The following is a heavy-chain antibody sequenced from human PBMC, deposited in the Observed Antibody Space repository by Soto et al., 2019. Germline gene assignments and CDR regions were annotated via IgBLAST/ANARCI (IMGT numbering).Heavy chain of an antibody. CDR3: ARRDSSGWHYFDY. Sequence: SETLSLTCTVSGGSISSGGYYWSWIRQHPGKGLEWIGYIYYSGSTYYNPSLKSRVAISVDTSKNQFSLKLSSVTAADTAVYYCARRDSSGWHYFDYWGQGTLVTVSS. CDR1: GGSISSGGYY. CDR2: IYYSGST. J-gene: IGHJ4*02. D-gene: IGHD6-19*01. V-gene: IGHV4-31*03.